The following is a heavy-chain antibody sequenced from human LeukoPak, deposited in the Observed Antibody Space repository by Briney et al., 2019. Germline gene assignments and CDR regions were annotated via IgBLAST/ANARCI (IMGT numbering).Heavy chain of an antibody. CDR2: IYYSGST. J-gene: IGHJ5*02. D-gene: IGHD6-13*01. V-gene: IGHV4-39*07. Sequence: SETLSLTCTVSGGSISSSSYYWGWIRQPPGKGLEWIGSIYYSGSTYYNPSLKSRVTISVDTSKNQFSLKLSSVTAADTAVYYCARGGAAAGRGRPWFDPWGQGTLVTVSS. CDR1: GGSISSSSYY. CDR3: ARGGAAAGRGRPWFDP.